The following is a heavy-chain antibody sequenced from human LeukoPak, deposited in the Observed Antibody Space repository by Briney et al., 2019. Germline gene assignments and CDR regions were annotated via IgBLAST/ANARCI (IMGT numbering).Heavy chain of an antibody. CDR2: IYPGDSDT. D-gene: IGHD3-16*01. J-gene: IGHJ3*02. V-gene: IGHV5-51*01. CDR1: GYSFTSYW. CDR3: ARLDRQGVFDI. Sequence: GESLKISCKGSGYSFTSYWIGWVRQLPGKGLEWMGIIYPGDSDTRYSASVEGRVIISADESINNPYLQWSSLKASGTAMYYCARLDRQGVFDIWGQGTMVSVSS.